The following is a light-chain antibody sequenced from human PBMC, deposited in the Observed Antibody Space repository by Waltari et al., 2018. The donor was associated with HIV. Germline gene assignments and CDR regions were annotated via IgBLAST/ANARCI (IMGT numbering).Light chain of an antibody. J-gene: IGKJ2*01. CDR1: QNITTF. CDR3: QQSYRMPYT. CDR2: TTS. V-gene: IGKV1-39*01. Sequence: DIQVTQSPSPLSASLGGRVTLACRSSQNITTFLNWYQQRPGRAPQLLIYTTSNLQSGIPSRFRGSGSGTDFVLTVTNLQPEDSATYFCQQSYRMPYTFGQGTK.